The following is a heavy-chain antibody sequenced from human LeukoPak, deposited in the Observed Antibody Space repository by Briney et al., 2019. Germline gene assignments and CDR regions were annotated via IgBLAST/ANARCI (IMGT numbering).Heavy chain of an antibody. CDR1: GGSISSGGYY. J-gene: IGHJ4*02. CDR2: IYYSGNT. Sequence: SQTLSLTCTVSGGSISSGGYYWSWIRQPPGKGLEWIGYIYYSGNTNYNPSLKSRVTISVDTSKNQFSLKLTSVTAADTAVYYCARAGGVTIFGLDYWGQGTLVTV. V-gene: IGHV4-61*08. CDR3: ARAGGVTIFGLDY. D-gene: IGHD3/OR15-3a*01.